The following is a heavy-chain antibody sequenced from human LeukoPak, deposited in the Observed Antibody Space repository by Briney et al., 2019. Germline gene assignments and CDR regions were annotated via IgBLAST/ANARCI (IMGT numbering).Heavy chain of an antibody. D-gene: IGHD3-10*01. Sequence: SETLSLTCTVSGGSISSGDYSWRWIRQPPGKGLEWIGYIYYSGSTYYNPYLKSRVTISVDTSKTEYSLKLSPVTAADTAVYYCASPPRRGSRPSYWGQGTLVTVSA. CDR1: GGSISSGDYS. CDR3: ASPPRRGSRPSY. J-gene: IGHJ4*02. CDR2: IYYSGST. V-gene: IGHV4-30-4*01.